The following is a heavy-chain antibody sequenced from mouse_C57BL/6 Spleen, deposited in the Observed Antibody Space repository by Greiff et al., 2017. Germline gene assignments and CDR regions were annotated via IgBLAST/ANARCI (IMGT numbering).Heavy chain of an antibody. Sequence: EVQLQQSGPELVKPGASVKIPCKASGYTFTDYNMDWVKQSHGKSLEWIGDINPNNGGTIYNQKFKGKATLTVDKSSSTAYMELRSLTSEDTAVYYCARRPYYYGSSFYYFDYWGQGTTLTVSS. CDR1: GYTFTDYN. CDR2: INPNNGGT. V-gene: IGHV1-18*01. D-gene: IGHD1-1*01. CDR3: ARRPYYYGSSFYYFDY. J-gene: IGHJ2*01.